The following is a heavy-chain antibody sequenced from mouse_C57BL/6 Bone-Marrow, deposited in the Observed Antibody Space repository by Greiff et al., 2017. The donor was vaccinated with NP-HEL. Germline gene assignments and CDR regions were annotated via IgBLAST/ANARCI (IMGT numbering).Heavy chain of an antibody. V-gene: IGHV2-9*02. CDR3: ARVAMITDYALDY. Sequence: LQESGPGLVAPSQSLSITCTVSGFSLTSFGVHWVRQPPGKGLEWLGVIWAGGYTNYNSALMSRLSISKDNSKSQVFLIMNSLQTDDTAMYYCARVAMITDYALDYWGQGPSVTVSS. J-gene: IGHJ4*01. D-gene: IGHD2-4*01. CDR2: IWAGGYT. CDR1: GFSLTSFG.